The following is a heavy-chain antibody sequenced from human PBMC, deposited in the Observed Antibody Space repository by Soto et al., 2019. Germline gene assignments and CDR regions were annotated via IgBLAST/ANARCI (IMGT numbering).Heavy chain of an antibody. D-gene: IGHD3-3*01. CDR3: ASCPPNDHYYGVLDY. CDR2: IKHDGAKR. V-gene: IGHV3-7*03. Sequence: EVHLVESGGGLVQPGGSLRLSCAASGIIFSDYWMTWIRQAPGKGLEWVANIKHDGAKRDYADSVKGRFTISRDNAKNSLFLQMNNLRPEDSATYYCASCPPNDHYYGVLDYWGQGTLVTVSS. J-gene: IGHJ4*02. CDR1: GIIFSDYW.